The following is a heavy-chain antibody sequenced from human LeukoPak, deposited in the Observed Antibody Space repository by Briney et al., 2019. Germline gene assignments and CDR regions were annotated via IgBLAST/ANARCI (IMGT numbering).Heavy chain of an antibody. D-gene: IGHD2-15*01. J-gene: IGHJ5*02. V-gene: IGHV3-74*03. CDR1: GFTFSNYF. CDR2: INSDGTTT. CDR3: ARRVDATRWFDP. Sequence: GGSLRLSCAASGFTFSNYFMHWVRQAPGKGLVWVSRINSDGTTTMYADSVKGRFTISRDNAKNTLYLQMNSLRDEDTAVYYCARRVDATRWFDPWGQGTLATVSS.